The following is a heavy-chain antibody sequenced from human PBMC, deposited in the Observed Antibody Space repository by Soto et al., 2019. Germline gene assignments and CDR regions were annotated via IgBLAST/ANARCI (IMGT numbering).Heavy chain of an antibody. Sequence: GESLKISCKVSGYSFTSYWISWLRQMPGKVLEWMGRIDPSDSYTNYSPSFQGHVTISADKSISTAYLQWSSLKASDTAMYYCARHGKGMAVAGTSYYYYGMDVWGQGTTVTVSS. J-gene: IGHJ6*01. CDR1: GYSFTSYW. V-gene: IGHV5-10-1*01. CDR3: ARHGKGMAVAGTSYYYYGMDV. CDR2: IDPSDSYT. D-gene: IGHD6-19*01.